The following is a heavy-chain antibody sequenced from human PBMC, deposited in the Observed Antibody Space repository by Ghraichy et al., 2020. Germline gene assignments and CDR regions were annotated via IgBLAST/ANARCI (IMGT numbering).Heavy chain of an antibody. CDR3: ARDGGHSYHSDH. J-gene: IGHJ4*02. CDR1: GFTFSRHS. V-gene: IGHV3-48*02. CDR2: ISGGSRAI. D-gene: IGHD5-18*01. Sequence: GGSLRLSCAASGFTFSRHSMNWVRQAPGRGLEWVSYISGGSRAIHYADSVKGRFTISRDKAKNFLYLQMSSLRDEDTALYYCARDGGHSYHSDHWGQRTLGTV.